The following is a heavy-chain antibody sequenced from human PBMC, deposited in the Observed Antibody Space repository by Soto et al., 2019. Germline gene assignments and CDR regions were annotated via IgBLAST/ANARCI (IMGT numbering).Heavy chain of an antibody. Sequence: QVQLVESGGGVVQPRRSLRLSCAASGFTFSSYGMHWVRQAPGKGLEWVAVISYDGSNKYYADSVKGRFTSSRDNSKNTLYLQMNSLRAEDTAVYYCAKEAFVVVTAPDFDYWGQGTLVTVSS. CDR1: GFTFSSYG. CDR2: ISYDGSNK. V-gene: IGHV3-30*18. CDR3: AKEAFVVVTAPDFDY. D-gene: IGHD2-21*02. J-gene: IGHJ4*02.